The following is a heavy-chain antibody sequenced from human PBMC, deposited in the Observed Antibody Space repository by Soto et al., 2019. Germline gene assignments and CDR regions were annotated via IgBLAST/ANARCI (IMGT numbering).Heavy chain of an antibody. J-gene: IGHJ4*02. CDR1: GGSFSGYY. CDR2: INHSGST. CDR3: ARRNGYSYGFGY. Sequence: QVQLQQWGAGLLKPSETLSLTCAVYGGSFSGYYWSWIRQPPGKGLEWIGEINHSGSTNYNPSLKSRVTISVDTSKNQFSLKLSSVTAADTAVYYCARRNGYSYGFGYWGQGTLVTVSS. V-gene: IGHV4-34*01. D-gene: IGHD5-18*01.